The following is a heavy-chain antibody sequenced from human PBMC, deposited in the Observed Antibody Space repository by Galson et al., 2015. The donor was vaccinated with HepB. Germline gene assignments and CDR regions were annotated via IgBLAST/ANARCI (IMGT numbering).Heavy chain of an antibody. CDR3: HTQGYCSGGSCSTFDY. CDR2: ISYDGSNK. J-gene: IGHJ4*02. V-gene: IGHV3-30*14. D-gene: IGHD2-15*01. CDR1: GFTFSSYA. Sequence: SLRLSCAASGFTFSSYAMHWVRQAPGKGLEWVAVISYDGSNKYYADSVKGRFTISRDNSKNTLYLQMNSLRAEDTAVYYCHTQGYCSGGSCSTFDYWGQGTLVTVSS.